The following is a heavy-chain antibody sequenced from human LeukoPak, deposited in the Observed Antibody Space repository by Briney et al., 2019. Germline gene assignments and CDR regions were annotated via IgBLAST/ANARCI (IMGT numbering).Heavy chain of an antibody. CDR2: IYYSGSA. CDR1: GGSIKSGGYF. D-gene: IGHD5-12*01. CDR3: ARGTESYSGYDRGYFDY. J-gene: IGHJ4*02. Sequence: SQTLSLTCTVSGGSIKSGGYFWTWIRQHPGMGLEWIAYIYYSGSAYYNPSLKSRVTISVDMSKNQLSLGLRSVTAADTAVYYCARGTESYSGYDRGYFDYWGQGSLVTVSS. V-gene: IGHV4-31*03.